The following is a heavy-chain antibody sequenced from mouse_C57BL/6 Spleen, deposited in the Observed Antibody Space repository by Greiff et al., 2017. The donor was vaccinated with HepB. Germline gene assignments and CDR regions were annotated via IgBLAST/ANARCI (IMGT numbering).Heavy chain of an antibody. D-gene: IGHD2-1*01. CDR2: ISDGGSYT. Sequence: EVKLEESGGGLVKPGGSLKLSCAASGFTFSSYAMSWVRQTPEKRLEWVATISDGGSYTYYPDNVKGRFTISRDNAKNNLYLQMSHLKSEDTAMYYCARDGGNYIFDYWGQGTTLTVSS. V-gene: IGHV5-4*01. CDR1: GFTFSSYA. J-gene: IGHJ2*01. CDR3: ARDGGNYIFDY.